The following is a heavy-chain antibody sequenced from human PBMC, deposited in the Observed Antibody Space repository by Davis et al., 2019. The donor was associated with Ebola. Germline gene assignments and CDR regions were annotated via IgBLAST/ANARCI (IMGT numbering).Heavy chain of an antibody. CDR1: GGSISNYY. CDR2: IYYSGNT. J-gene: IGHJ4*02. Sequence: MPSETLSLTCTVSGGSISNYYWSWIRQPPGKGLEWIGYIYYSGNTNYNHSLKSRVTISVDTSKNQFSLKPSSVTVADTAVYYCARGTGPVDYWGQGTLVTVSS. V-gene: IGHV4-59*08. CDR3: ARGTGPVDY. D-gene: IGHD1-14*01.